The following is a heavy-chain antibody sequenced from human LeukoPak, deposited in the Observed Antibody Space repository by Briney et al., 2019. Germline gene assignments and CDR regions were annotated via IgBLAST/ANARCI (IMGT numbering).Heavy chain of an antibody. CDR3: ARDGYFDC. CDR1: GYTFTSYG. Sequence: GASVKVSCKASGYTFTSYGVSWVRRAPGQGLEWMGWISAHNGNINYAQKLQGRVTMTKDTSTNTAYMELRSLTSDDTAVYYCARDGYFDCWGQGTLVTVSS. J-gene: IGHJ4*02. CDR2: ISAHNGNI. V-gene: IGHV1-18*01.